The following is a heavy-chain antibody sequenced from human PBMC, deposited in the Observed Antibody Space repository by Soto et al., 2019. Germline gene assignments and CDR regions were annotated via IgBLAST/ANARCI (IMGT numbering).Heavy chain of an antibody. V-gene: IGHV4-59*01. CDR1: SGSISSYY. J-gene: IGHJ5*02. CDR2: IYXRGST. Sequence: PXXTLSLTCTVSSGSISSYYWSWIRQPPGKGMESXGYIYXRGSTTYNPSXXSRVTISXXKSKNQFSMKLSSVTAADTAVYYCARNRDWFDPWGQGTLVTVSS. CDR3: ARNRDWFDP.